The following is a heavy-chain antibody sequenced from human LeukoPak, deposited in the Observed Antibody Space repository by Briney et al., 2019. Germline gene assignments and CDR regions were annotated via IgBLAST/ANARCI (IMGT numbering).Heavy chain of an antibody. CDR2: IKQDGSEK. CDR3: ARGCSGGAFDI. Sequence: GGSLRLSCAASGFTFSNYDMNWVRQAPGKGLEWVANIKQDGSEKYYLDSVKGRFTISRDNAKNSLYLQMNSLRAEDTAVYYCARGCSGGAFDIWGQGTMVTVSS. V-gene: IGHV3-7*04. J-gene: IGHJ3*02. CDR1: GFTFSNYD. D-gene: IGHD2-15*01.